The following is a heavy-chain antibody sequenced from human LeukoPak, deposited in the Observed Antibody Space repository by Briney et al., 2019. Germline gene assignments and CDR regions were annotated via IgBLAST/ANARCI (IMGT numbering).Heavy chain of an antibody. CDR2: ISSSSSTI. Sequence: GGSLRLSCAASGFTVSSNYMSWVRQAPGKGLEWVSYISSSSSTIYYADSVKGRFTISRDNAKNSLYLQMNSLRDEDTAVYYCARNSLAYCGGDCYDAFDIWGQGTMVTVSS. V-gene: IGHV3-48*02. D-gene: IGHD2-21*02. J-gene: IGHJ3*02. CDR1: GFTVSSNY. CDR3: ARNSLAYCGGDCYDAFDI.